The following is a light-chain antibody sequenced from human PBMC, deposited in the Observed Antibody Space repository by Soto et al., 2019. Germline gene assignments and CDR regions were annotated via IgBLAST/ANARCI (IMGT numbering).Light chain of an antibody. J-gene: IGKJ2*01. Sequence: EIVMTQSPATLSLSPGERAALSCRASQSINSELAWYQQKPGQPPRLLIYGASTRATGVPARFTGSESGSEFTLTISGLQSEXFXVXXCQQGHNWPLTFGQGTRLEI. CDR2: GAS. CDR1: QSINSE. V-gene: IGKV3-15*01. CDR3: QQGHNWPLT.